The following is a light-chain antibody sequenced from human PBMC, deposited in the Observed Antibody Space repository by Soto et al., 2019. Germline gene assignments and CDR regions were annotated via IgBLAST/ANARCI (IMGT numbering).Light chain of an antibody. CDR2: EAS. V-gene: IGKV1-27*01. CDR3: QKYNSVPPT. CDR1: QDISHD. Sequence: DFQMTQSPSSLSASVGDRVTITCRASQDISHDVAWYQQKPGNTPNLLIREASTLQSGIPPRFSGSGSGTDFTLTISNLQPEDVATYFCQKYNSVPPTFGGGTEVDIK. J-gene: IGKJ4*01.